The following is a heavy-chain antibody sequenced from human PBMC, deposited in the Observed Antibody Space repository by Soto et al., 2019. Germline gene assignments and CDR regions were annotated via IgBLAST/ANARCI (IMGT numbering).Heavy chain of an antibody. CDR1: VFTVISNY. J-gene: IGHJ6*02. CDR3: ARDPPATRHGMDV. V-gene: IGHV3-53*01. CDR2: IYSGGST. Sequence: SGWSLRLSCAASVFTVISNYMSWVRQAPGKGLEWVSVIYSGGSTYYADSVRGRFTISRDNSKNTLYLQMKSLRAEDTAVYYCARDPPATRHGMDVWGQGTTVTVSS.